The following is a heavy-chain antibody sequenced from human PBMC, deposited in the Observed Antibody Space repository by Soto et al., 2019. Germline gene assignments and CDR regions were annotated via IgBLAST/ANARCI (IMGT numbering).Heavy chain of an antibody. Sequence: SLRLSCAASVFTFSSYAMHWVRQAPGKGLEWVAVISYDGSNKYYADSVEGRFTISRDNSKNTLYLQMNSLRAEDTAVYYCARAPITMVRGVILGYFDYWGQGTLVTVSS. V-gene: IGHV3-30-3*01. CDR1: VFTFSSYA. CDR3: ARAPITMVRGVILGYFDY. CDR2: ISYDGSNK. D-gene: IGHD3-10*01. J-gene: IGHJ4*02.